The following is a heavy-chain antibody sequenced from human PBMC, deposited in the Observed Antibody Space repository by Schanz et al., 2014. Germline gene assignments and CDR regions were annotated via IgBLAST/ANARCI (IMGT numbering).Heavy chain of an antibody. J-gene: IGHJ4*02. CDR2: TRPDGSNK. V-gene: IGHV3-30*02. CDR3: AKDKRGRSSWFFDY. D-gene: IGHD6-13*01. CDR1: GFTFSSYG. Sequence: QVQLVESGGGVVQPGGSLRLFCAASGFTFSSYGMHWVRQAPGKGLEWVAFTRPDGSNKYYADSVKGRFTISRDNSKNTLYLQMNSLRAEDTAVYYCAKDKRGRSSWFFDYWGQGTLVTVSS.